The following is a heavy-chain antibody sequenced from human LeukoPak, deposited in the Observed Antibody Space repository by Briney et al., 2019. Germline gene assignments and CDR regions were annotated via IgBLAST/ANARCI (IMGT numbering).Heavy chain of an antibody. D-gene: IGHD2-8*01. J-gene: IGHJ4*02. CDR1: GFTFNNYL. CDR2: IRYDGSNK. V-gene: IGHV3-30*02. CDR3: ASQWGNANDNFDY. Sequence: PGGSLRLSCAASGFTFNNYLMHWVRQAPGKGLEWVAFIRYDGSNKYYADSVKGRFTISRGNSKNTLYLQMNSLRAEDTAVYYCASQWGNANDNFDYWGQGTLVTVSS.